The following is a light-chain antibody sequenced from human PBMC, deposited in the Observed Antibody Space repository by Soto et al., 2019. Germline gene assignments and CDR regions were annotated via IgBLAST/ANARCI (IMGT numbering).Light chain of an antibody. Sequence: EIVMTQSPDTPSVSPGERATLSCRASQSVSGNLAWYQQKPGQAPRLLMYGSITRATGVPDRFSGSGSGTEFTLTISGLQSEDFAIYYCQHYNIWPPYTFGQGTKVDIK. V-gene: IGKV3-15*01. CDR3: QHYNIWPPYT. J-gene: IGKJ2*01. CDR1: QSVSGN. CDR2: GSI.